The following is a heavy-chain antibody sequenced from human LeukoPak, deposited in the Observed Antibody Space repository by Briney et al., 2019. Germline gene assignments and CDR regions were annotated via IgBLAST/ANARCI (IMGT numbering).Heavy chain of an antibody. CDR3: AKDRKYSSSWYYDY. V-gene: IGHV3-30*18. Sequence: GGSLRLSCAASGFTFSSYAMSWVRQAPGKGLEWVAVISYDGSNKYYADSVKGRFTISRDNSKNTLYLQMNSLRAEDTAVYYCAKDRKYSSSWYYDYWGQGTLVTVSS. D-gene: IGHD6-13*01. CDR1: GFTFSSYA. J-gene: IGHJ4*02. CDR2: ISYDGSNK.